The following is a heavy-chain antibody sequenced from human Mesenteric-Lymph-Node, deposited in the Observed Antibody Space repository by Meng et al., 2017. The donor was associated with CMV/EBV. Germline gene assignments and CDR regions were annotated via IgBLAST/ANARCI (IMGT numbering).Heavy chain of an antibody. J-gene: IGHJ4*02. CDR2: IGSSSVYI. CDR3: AREGGSTSPAYFDY. D-gene: IGHD2-2*01. Sequence: GGSLRLSCAASRFSFRRYNMKWVRQAPGKGLEWVSSIGSSSVYIYYADSVKDRFTISRDNAKNSLYLQMNSLRAEDTAVYYCAREGGSTSPAYFDYWGQGTLVTVSS. CDR1: RFSFRRYN. V-gene: IGHV3-21*01.